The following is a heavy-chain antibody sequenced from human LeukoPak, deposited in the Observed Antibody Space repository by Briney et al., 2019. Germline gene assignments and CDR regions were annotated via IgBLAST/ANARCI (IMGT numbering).Heavy chain of an antibody. CDR2: IWYDESNE. V-gene: IGHV3-33*01. J-gene: IGHJ5*02. CDR3: AREQSVFDNWLDP. Sequence: GVSLRLSCEASGFTFSHYGMHWVRQAPGKGLEWVAVIWYDESNEYYADSVEGRFTVSRNNSKNTLYLQMSSLRAEDTAIYYCAREQSVFDNWLDPWGQGTLVTVSS. CDR1: GFTFSHYG. D-gene: IGHD3-10*01.